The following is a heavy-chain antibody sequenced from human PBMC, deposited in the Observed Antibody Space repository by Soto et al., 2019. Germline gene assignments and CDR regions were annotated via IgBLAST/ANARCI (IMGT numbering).Heavy chain of an antibody. CDR1: GGSVSSGIYY. CDR3: ATSGDGYF. D-gene: IGHD2-21*01. CDR2: IYYSGST. J-gene: IGHJ4*02. Sequence: PSETLSLTCTVSGGSVSSGIYYWSWIRQPPGKGLEWIGYIYYSGSTNYNPSLKSRVTISVDTSKNQFSLKLSSVTAADTAVYYCATSGDGYFWGQGTLVTVSS. V-gene: IGHV4-61*01.